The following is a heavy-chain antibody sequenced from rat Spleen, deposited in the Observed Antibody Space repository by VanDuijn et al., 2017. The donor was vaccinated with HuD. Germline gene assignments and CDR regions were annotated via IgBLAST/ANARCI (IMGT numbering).Heavy chain of an antibody. CDR3: TAGGGYWDY. CDR2: ITDTVGST. CDR1: GITFSNYW. J-gene: IGHJ2*01. D-gene: IGHD1-11*01. Sequence: EVQLVASGGGLVQPGRSLKLSCVASGITFSNYWMTWIRRAPGKGLAWVASITDTVGSTYYPDSVKGRFTISRDNAKSTLYLQMNSLRSEDTATYYCTAGGGYWDYWGQGVMVTVSS. V-gene: IGHV5-31*01.